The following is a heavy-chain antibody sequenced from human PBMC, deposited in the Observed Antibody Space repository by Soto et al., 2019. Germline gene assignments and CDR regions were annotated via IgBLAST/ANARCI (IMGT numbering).Heavy chain of an antibody. V-gene: IGHV4-61*01. D-gene: IGHD3-10*01. CDR3: ARDTPGDY. CDR2: IYYSGST. Sequence: QVQLQESGPGLVKPSETLSLTCTVSGGSVSSGSYYWSWIRQPPGKGLEWIGYIYYSGSTNYNPSLKSRVTISVDTSTNQFSLKLSSVTAADTAVYYCARDTPGDYWGQGTLVTVSS. J-gene: IGHJ4*02. CDR1: GGSVSSGSYY.